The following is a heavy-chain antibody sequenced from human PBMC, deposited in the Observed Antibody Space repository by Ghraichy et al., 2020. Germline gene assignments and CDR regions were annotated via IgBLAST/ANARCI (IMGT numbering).Heavy chain of an antibody. CDR1: GGTFSSYA. CDR2: IIPIFDTA. D-gene: IGHD1-26*01. CDR3: ARGSSPDDAFDI. V-gene: IGHV1-69*13. Sequence: SVKVSCKAPGGTFSSYAISWVRQAPGQGLEWMGGIIPIFDTANYAQKFQGRVTIAADESTNTAYMELSSLRSEDTAVYYCARGSSPDDAFDIWGQGTMVTVSS. J-gene: IGHJ3*02.